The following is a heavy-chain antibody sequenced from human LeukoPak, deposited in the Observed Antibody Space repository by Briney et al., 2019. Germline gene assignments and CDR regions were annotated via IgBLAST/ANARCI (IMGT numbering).Heavy chain of an antibody. J-gene: IGHJ4*02. CDR1: GGSISGYY. CDR2: IFYSGST. V-gene: IGHV4-59*01. D-gene: IGHD6-19*01. CDR3: AWGSGWYGN. Sequence: SETLSLTCTVSGGSISGYYWSWIRQPPGKGLEWIGYIFYSGSTNYNPSLKSRVTISVDTSKNQFSLKLSSVTAADTAVYYCAWGSGWYGNWGQGTLVTVSS.